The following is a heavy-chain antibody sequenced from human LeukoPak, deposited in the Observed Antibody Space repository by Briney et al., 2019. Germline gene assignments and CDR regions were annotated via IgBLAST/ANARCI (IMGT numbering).Heavy chain of an antibody. V-gene: IGHV4-4*09. CDR3: ASTRRAAVAGRFDS. CDR2: IYHSGNT. J-gene: IGHJ4*02. CDR1: GVSMSSNY. D-gene: IGHD6-19*01. Sequence: PSETLSLTCNVSGVSMSSNYWSWIRQPPGKGLEWIGYIYHSGNTNYSPSLESRVTMSVDESKNQFSLRVHFVSAADTAVYYCASTRRAAVAGRFDSWGQGTLVTVSS.